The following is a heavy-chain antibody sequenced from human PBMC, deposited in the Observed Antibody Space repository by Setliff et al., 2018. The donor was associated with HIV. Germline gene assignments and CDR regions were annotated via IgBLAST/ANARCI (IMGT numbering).Heavy chain of an antibody. Sequence: ASVKVSCKASGYTFTSYYMHWVRQAPGQGLEWMGIIKPSGGSTSYARKFQGRVTMTTDTGTRTAYMELRSLRSDDTAMYYCARMRGGHNIREGAFDIWGQGTMVTVSS. CDR1: GYTFTSYY. V-gene: IGHV1-46*01. J-gene: IGHJ3*02. D-gene: IGHD1-20*01. CDR2: IKPSGGST. CDR3: ARMRGGHNIREGAFDI.